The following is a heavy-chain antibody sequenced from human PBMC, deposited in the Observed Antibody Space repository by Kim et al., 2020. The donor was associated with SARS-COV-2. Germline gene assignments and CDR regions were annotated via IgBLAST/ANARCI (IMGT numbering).Heavy chain of an antibody. CDR2: ISYDGSNK. CDR3: ARDLFDY. Sequence: GGSLRLSCAASGFTFSSYAMHWVRQAPGKGLEWVAVISYDGSNKYYADSVKGRFTISRDNSKNTLYLQMNSLRAEDTAVYYCARDLFDYWGQGTLVTVSS. V-gene: IGHV3-30*04. CDR1: GFTFSSYA. J-gene: IGHJ4*02.